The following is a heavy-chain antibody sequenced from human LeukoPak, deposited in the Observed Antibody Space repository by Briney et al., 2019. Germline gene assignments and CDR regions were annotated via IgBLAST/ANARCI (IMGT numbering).Heavy chain of an antibody. CDR3: AREYGSGSYTGIDY. CDR1: GYTFTGYY. J-gene: IGHJ4*02. CDR2: INPYSGGT. D-gene: IGHD3-10*01. V-gene: IGHV1-2*02. Sequence: ASVKVSCKASGYTFTGYYMHWVRQAPGQGLEWMGWINPYSGGTNYAQKFQGRVTMTRDTSISTAYMELRSLRSDDTAVYYCAREYGSGSYTGIDYWGQGTLVTVSS.